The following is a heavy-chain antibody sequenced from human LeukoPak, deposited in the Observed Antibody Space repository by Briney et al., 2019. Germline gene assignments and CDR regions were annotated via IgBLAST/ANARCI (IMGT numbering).Heavy chain of an antibody. Sequence: QPGGSLRLSCETAGFTFSSYVMHWVRRTPGKGLVWVSRISHDGFISYADSVKGRFTISRDNAKNALILQMNSLRAEDTAVYYCARDWVYKIDYWGRGTLVTVPS. CDR2: ISHDGFI. D-gene: IGHD5-24*01. CDR1: GFTFSSYV. V-gene: IGHV3-74*01. J-gene: IGHJ4*02. CDR3: ARDWVYKIDY.